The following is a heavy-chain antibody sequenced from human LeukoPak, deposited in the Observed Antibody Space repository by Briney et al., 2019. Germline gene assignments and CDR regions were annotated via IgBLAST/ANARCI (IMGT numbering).Heavy chain of an antibody. V-gene: IGHV4-59*01. J-gene: IGHJ5*02. CDR1: GGSISSYY. D-gene: IGHD3-10*01. Sequence: PSETLSLTCTVSGGSISSYYWSWIRQPPGKGLEWIGYIHYSGSTNYNPSLKSRVTISVDTSKNQFSLKLSSVTAADTAVYYCARGGLWFGELSNWFDPWGQGTLVTVSS. CDR2: IHYSGST. CDR3: ARGGLWFGELSNWFDP.